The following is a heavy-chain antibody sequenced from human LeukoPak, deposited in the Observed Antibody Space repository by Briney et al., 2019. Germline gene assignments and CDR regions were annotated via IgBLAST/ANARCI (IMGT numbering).Heavy chain of an antibody. CDR3: ARDTTYCSSTSCYLSNAFDI. CDR2: INPNSGVT. V-gene: IGHV1-2*02. CDR1: GYTFTGYY. Sequence: ASVKVSCKASGYTFTGYYMHWVRQAPGQGLEWMGWINPNSGVTNYAQKFQGRVTMTRDTSISTAYMELSRLRSDDTAVYYCARDTTYCSSTSCYLSNAFDIWGQGTMVTVSS. J-gene: IGHJ3*02. D-gene: IGHD2-2*01.